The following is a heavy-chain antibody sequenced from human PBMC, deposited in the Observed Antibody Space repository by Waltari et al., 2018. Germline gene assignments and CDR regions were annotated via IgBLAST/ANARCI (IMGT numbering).Heavy chain of an antibody. D-gene: IGHD2-15*01. CDR3: TSPGVAATGA. CDR2: ISSSSSYI. Sequence: EVQLVESGGGLVKPGGSLRLSCAASGFTFSSYSMNWVRQAPGKGLEWVSSISSSSSYIYYADSVKGRFTISRDNAKNSLYLQMNSLRAADTAVYYCTSPGVAATGAWGQGTLVTVSS. J-gene: IGHJ4*02. V-gene: IGHV3-21*01. CDR1: GFTFSSYS.